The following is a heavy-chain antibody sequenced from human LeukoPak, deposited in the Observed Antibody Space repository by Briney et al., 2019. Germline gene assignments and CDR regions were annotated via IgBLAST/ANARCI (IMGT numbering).Heavy chain of an antibody. Sequence: ASVKVSCKASGYTFTSYDINWVRQATGQGLEWMGWMNPNSGNTGYAQKFQGRVTMTRNTSISTAYMELSSLRSEDTAVYYCARGIWSGYYKYYGMDVWGQGTTVTVSS. V-gene: IGHV1-8*01. J-gene: IGHJ6*02. CDR1: GYTFTSYD. CDR2: MNPNSGNT. D-gene: IGHD3-3*01. CDR3: ARGIWSGYYKYYGMDV.